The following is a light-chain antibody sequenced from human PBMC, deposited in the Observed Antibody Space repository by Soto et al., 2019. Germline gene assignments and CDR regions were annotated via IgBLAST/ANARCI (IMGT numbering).Light chain of an antibody. CDR1: SGHSSYA. Sequence: QSVLTQSPSASASLGASVKLTCTLSSGHSSYAIAWHQQQPEKGPRYLMKLNSDGSHSKGDGIPDRFSGSSSGAERYLTIASHQSEDEADYYCQTGGTGAWVFGGGTKLTVL. J-gene: IGLJ3*02. CDR3: QTGGTGAWV. V-gene: IGLV4-69*01. CDR2: LNSDGSH.